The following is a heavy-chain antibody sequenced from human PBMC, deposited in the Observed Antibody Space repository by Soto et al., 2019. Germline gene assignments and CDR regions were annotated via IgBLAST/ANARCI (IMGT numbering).Heavy chain of an antibody. D-gene: IGHD2-15*01. CDR3: AARHCSGGSCYHFYFEY. CDR2: IYPGDSDI. Sequence: GESLKISCKGSGYSFTNYWIGWVRQMPGRGLKWMGIIYPGDSDIRYSPSFQGQVTISADKSISTAYLQWSSLKASVTAMYYCAARHCSGGSCYHFYFEYWGQGTLVTVSS. CDR1: GYSFTNYW. V-gene: IGHV5-51*01. J-gene: IGHJ4*02.